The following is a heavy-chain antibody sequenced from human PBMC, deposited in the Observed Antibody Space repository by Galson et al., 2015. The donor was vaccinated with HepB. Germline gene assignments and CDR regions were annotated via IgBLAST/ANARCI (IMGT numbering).Heavy chain of an antibody. D-gene: IGHD6-19*01. Sequence: SVKVSCKASGYTFTSYAMHWVRQAPGQRLEWMGWINAGNGNTKYSQKFQGRVTITRDTSASTAYMELSSLRSEDTAVYYCARGVQQWLVRDYMDVWGKGTTVTVSS. CDR2: INAGNGNT. V-gene: IGHV1-3*01. CDR3: ARGVQQWLVRDYMDV. CDR1: GYTFTSYA. J-gene: IGHJ6*03.